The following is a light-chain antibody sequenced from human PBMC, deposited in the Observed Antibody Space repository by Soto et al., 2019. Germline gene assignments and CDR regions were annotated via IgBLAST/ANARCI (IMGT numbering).Light chain of an antibody. CDR1: QSVASGY. CDR2: GAS. J-gene: IGKJ1*01. Sequence: ETVLTQSPGTLSLSAGERATLSCRASQSVASGYLVWYQQKPGQTPTVLIYGASTRAAGIPDRFSGSGSGTHFTLTISRLEPEDFAVYYCQLYESSPTFGPGNKVEMK. CDR3: QLYESSPT. V-gene: IGKV3-20*01.